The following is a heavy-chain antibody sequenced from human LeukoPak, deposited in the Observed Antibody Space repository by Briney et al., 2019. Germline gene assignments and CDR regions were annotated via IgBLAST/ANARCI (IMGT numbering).Heavy chain of an antibody. CDR3: AKDRGWGYSSSSGPGFDN. Sequence: GGSLRLSCAASGFTFRNYAMNWVRQAPGKGLEWVSGVSDSDDGTYYADSVKDRFTISRDNSKNTLYLQMNSLRAEDTAVYYCAKDRGWGYSSSSGPGFDNWGQGTLVTVSS. CDR1: GFTFRNYA. J-gene: IGHJ4*02. CDR2: VSDSDDGT. D-gene: IGHD6-6*01. V-gene: IGHV3-23*01.